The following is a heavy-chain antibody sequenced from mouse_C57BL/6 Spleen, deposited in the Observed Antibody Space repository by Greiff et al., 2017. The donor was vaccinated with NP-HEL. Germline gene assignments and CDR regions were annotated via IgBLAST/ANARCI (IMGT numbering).Heavy chain of an antibody. CDR3: SSDDSYYGFAY. CDR2: IPYSGST. J-gene: IGHJ3*01. Sequence: VQLKESGPGMVKPSPSLSLTCTVTGYSITSGYDWHWIRHFPGNKLEWMGYIPYSGSTNYNPSLKSQTSITHDTSKNHFFLKLKYVTTEETATYYCSSDDSYYGFAYWGQGTLVTVSA. CDR1: GYSITSGYD. D-gene: IGHD2-3*01. V-gene: IGHV3-1*01.